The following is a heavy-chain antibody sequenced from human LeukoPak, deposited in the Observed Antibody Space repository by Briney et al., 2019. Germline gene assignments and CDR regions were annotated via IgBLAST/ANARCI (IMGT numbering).Heavy chain of an antibody. Sequence: SVTYTVSGGSLNRGDYYGLGLGQPPGRGGEGVGYIYYSGSTYYNPSLKSRVTISVDTSKNQFSLKLSSVTAADTAVYYCARDSGALWFGERINTWFDPWGQGTLVTVSS. CDR1: GGSLNRGDYY. CDR2: IYYSGST. J-gene: IGHJ5*02. CDR3: ARDSGALWFGERINTWFDP. V-gene: IGHV4-30-4*01. D-gene: IGHD3-10*01.